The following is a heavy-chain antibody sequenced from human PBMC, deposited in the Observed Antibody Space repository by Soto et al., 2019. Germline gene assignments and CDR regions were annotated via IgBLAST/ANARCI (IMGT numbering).Heavy chain of an antibody. D-gene: IGHD3-22*01. CDR3: ASWGNYDSSGYGY. J-gene: IGHJ4*02. V-gene: IGHV4-59*01. Sequence: SEILSLTCTVSGGSISSYYWSWIRQPPGKGLEWIGYIYYSGSTNYNPSLKSRVTISVDTSKNQFSLKLSSVTAADTAVYYCASWGNYDSSGYGYWGQGTLVTVSS. CDR2: IYYSGST. CDR1: GGSISSYY.